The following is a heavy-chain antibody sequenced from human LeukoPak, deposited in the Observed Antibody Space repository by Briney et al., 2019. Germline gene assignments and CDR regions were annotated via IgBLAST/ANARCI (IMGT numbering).Heavy chain of an antibody. CDR2: IWYDGSNK. V-gene: IGHV3-33*01. D-gene: IGHD1-1*01. CDR3: ARGTIRDFDY. J-gene: IGHJ4*02. CDR1: GFTFSSYG. Sequence: GGSLRLSCAASGFTFSSYGMHWVRQAPGQGLEWVAVIWYDGSNKYYADSVKGRFTISRDNSKNTLYLQMNSLRAEDTAVYYCARGTIRDFDYWGQGTLVTVSS.